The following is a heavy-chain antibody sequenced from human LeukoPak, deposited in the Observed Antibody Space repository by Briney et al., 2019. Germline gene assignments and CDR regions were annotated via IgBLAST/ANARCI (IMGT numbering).Heavy chain of an antibody. CDR2: IHTDGSST. D-gene: IGHD5-18*01. CDR3: ARGGSGYSYGEFGY. Sequence: GGSLRLLCAASGFTYRHCWMHWIRDPRGKGLVGVTRIHTDGSSTNYADSVKGRFTISRDNAKNTLYLQMNSLSAEDTGVYYCARGGSGYSYGEFGYWGQGTLVTVSS. CDR1: GFTYRHCW. V-gene: IGHV3-74*01. J-gene: IGHJ4*02.